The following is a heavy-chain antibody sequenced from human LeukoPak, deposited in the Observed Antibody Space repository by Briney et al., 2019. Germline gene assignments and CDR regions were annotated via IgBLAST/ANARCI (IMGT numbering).Heavy chain of an antibody. CDR3: ARHIGFDAFDI. CDR2: IFYSGST. D-gene: IGHD3-10*01. CDR1: GGSINSTNNY. J-gene: IGHJ3*02. V-gene: IGHV4-39*01. Sequence: SETLSLTCTVSGGSINSTNNYWGWVRQPPGKGLEWIGTIFYSGSTYYNPSLKSRVTISGDTSKNQFSLKLTSVTAADTAVYYCARHIGFDAFDIGGQGIMVTVSS.